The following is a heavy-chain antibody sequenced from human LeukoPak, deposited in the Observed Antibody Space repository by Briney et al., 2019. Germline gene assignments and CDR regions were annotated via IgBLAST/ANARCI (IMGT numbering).Heavy chain of an antibody. J-gene: IGHJ4*02. CDR1: GGSSSRSSYY. CDR2: IYHTGST. CDR3: ARRRTVTTDFDY. V-gene: IGHV4-39*01. D-gene: IGHD4-17*01. Sequence: SETLSLTCTVSGGSSSRSSYYWAWIRQPPGKGLEWIGSIYHTGSTYYSPSLKRRITISVDTSKNQFSLKLSSVTAADTAVYYCARRRTVTTDFDYWGQGTLVTVSS.